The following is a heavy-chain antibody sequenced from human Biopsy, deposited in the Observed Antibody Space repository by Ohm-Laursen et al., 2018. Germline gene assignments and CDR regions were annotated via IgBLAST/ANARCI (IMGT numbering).Heavy chain of an antibody. Sequence: SVKVSCTASGVTFITYAISWVRQAPGQGLEWMGGIIPMFGTANYAQLFQGRVTITADESTSTSYMELSSLTSEDTAIYYCARGPHSGSHSCFDYWGRGTLVTVSS. V-gene: IGHV1-69*13. CDR3: ARGPHSGSHSCFDY. CDR1: GVTFITYA. D-gene: IGHD1-26*01. CDR2: IIPMFGTA. J-gene: IGHJ4*02.